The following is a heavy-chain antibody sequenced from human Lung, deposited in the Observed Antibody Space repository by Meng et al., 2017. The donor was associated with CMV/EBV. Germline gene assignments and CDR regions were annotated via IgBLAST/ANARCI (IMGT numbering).Heavy chain of an antibody. CDR3: ARESSNGYFDY. CDR2: INPNSGDT. CDR1: GYTFSGYY. D-gene: IGHD2-8*01. Sequence: ASXXVSCKASGYTFSGYYMHWVRQAPGQGLEWMGWINPNSGDTNYPQKFQGRVTMTMDTSISTAHMELSRLRSDDTAMYYCARESSNGYFDYWGQGTLVTVSS. V-gene: IGHV1-2*02. J-gene: IGHJ4*02.